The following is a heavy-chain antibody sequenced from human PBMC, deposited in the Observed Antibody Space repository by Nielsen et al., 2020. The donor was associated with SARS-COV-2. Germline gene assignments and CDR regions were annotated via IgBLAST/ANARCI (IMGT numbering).Heavy chain of an antibody. CDR3: ARESPGDGWFDP. Sequence: SETLSLTCTVSGGSISSYYWSWIRQPPGKGLEWIGYIYYSGSTNYNPSLKSRVTISVDTSKNQFSLKLSSVTAADTAVYYCARESPGDGWFDPWGQGTLGTVSS. D-gene: IGHD3-16*01. CDR1: GGSISSYY. CDR2: IYYSGST. V-gene: IGHV4-59*01. J-gene: IGHJ5*02.